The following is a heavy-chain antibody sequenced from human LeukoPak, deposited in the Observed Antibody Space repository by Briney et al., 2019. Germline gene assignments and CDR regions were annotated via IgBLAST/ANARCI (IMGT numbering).Heavy chain of an antibody. D-gene: IGHD4-17*01. CDR3: ATATSTDYFDY. J-gene: IGHJ4*02. V-gene: IGHV3-33*01. CDR1: GFTFSSYG. Sequence: GRSLRLSCAASGFTFSSYGMHWVRQAPGKGLEWVAVIWYDGSNKYYADSVKGRFTISRDDSKNTLYLQMNSLRAEDTAVYYCATATSTDYFDYWGQGTLVTVSS. CDR2: IWYDGSNK.